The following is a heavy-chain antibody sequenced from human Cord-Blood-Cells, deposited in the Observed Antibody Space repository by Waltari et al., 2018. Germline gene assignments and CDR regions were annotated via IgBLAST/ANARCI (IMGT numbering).Heavy chain of an antibody. Sequence: QVPLQQWGAGLVQPPETLARTCAADRGSFSGYYWRWIRQPPGKGLEWIGEINHSGSTNYNPSLKSRVTISVDTSKNQFSLKLSSVTAADTAVYYCARDPRAAAGDAFDYWGQGTLVTVSS. D-gene: IGHD6-13*01. V-gene: IGHV4-34*01. CDR2: INHSGST. CDR1: RGSFSGYY. J-gene: IGHJ4*02. CDR3: ARDPRAAAGDAFDY.